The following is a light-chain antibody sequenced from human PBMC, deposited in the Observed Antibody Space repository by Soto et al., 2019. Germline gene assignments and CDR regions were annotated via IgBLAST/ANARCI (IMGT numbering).Light chain of an antibody. CDR2: AAS. CDR3: QQYGSSPPFA. V-gene: IGKV1-12*01. J-gene: IGKJ4*01. CDR1: QGISSW. Sequence: DIQMTQSPSSVSASVGDRVTITCRASQGISSWLAWYQQKPGKAPKLLIYAASNLQSGVPSRFSGSGSGTHFTLTISRLEPEDFALYYCQQYGSSPPFAFGGGTKIEIK.